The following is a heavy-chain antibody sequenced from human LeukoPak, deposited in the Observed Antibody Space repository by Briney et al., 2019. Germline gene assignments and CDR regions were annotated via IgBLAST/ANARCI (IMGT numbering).Heavy chain of an antibody. J-gene: IGHJ4*02. CDR2: IYGSGNT. D-gene: IGHD6-19*01. Sequence: SETLSLTCTVSGGSISSYYWSWIRQPAGKGLEWIGYIYGSGNTNYNPSLKSRVTMSIDTSKNQFSLKLTSVTAADTATYYCARETSLAGFASGLGFNYWGQGILVTVSS. CDR3: ARETSLAGFASGLGFNY. CDR1: GGSISSYY. V-gene: IGHV4-4*07.